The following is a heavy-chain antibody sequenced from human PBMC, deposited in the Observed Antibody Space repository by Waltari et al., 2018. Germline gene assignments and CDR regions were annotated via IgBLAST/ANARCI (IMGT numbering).Heavy chain of an antibody. CDR2: IHHTGST. J-gene: IGHJ4*02. CDR3: AKGGASSRPFDQ. Sequence: VQLQESGPGLVKPSETLSLPCTVSRGSLSVDYWSWIRQPPGKGLEWIAFIHHTGSTNSNPSLASRVTISVDTSKNQFSLRLSSVTAADTAVYYCAKGGASSRPFDQWGQGTLVTVSS. V-gene: IGHV4-59*01. CDR1: RGSLSVDY.